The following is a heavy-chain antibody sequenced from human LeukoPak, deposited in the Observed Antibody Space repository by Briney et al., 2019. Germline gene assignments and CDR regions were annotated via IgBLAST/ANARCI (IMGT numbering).Heavy chain of an antibody. J-gene: IGHJ4*02. Sequence: ASVKVSCKASGYTFTCYYMHWVRQAPGQGLEWMGWINPNSGGTNYAQKFQGRVTMTRDTSISTAYMELSRLRSDDTAVYYCARDEMAFSGFLVWGEGPLVTVSS. CDR3: ARDEMAFSGFLV. D-gene: IGHD3-10*01. CDR1: GYTFTCYY. CDR2: INPNSGGT. V-gene: IGHV1-2*02.